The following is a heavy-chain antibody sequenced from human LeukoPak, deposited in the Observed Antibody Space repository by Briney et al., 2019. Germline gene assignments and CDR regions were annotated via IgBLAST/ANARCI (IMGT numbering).Heavy chain of an antibody. V-gene: IGHV1-8*01. CDR2: MNPNSGNT. D-gene: IGHD3-22*01. Sequence: GASVKVSSKASGYTFTSYDINWVRQATGQGLEWMGWMNPNSGNTGYAQKFQGRVTMTRNTSISTAYMELSSLRSEDTAVYYCARGEVGGYYYYYYYGMDVWGQGTTVTVSS. CDR3: ARGEVGGYYYYYYYGMDV. J-gene: IGHJ6*02. CDR1: GYTFTSYD.